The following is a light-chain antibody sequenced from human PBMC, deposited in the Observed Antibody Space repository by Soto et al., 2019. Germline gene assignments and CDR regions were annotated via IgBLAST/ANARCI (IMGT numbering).Light chain of an antibody. CDR1: LSISNY. V-gene: IGKV1-39*01. Sequence: DIQMTQSPSSLSASVGDRITITCRASLSISNYLNWYQQKSGTAPKLLSFATSSLPSGVPSRFSGSGSGTDFTLTISSLQPEDFATYYCQRSYTTPRTCGQGTRVEIK. CDR3: QRSYTTPRT. CDR2: ATS. J-gene: IGKJ1*01.